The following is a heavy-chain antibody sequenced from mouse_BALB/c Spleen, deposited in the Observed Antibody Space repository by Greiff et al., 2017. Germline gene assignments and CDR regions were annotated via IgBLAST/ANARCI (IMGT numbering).Heavy chain of an antibody. CDR1: GFTFSSYA. CDR3: ARGWDGDAY. J-gene: IGHJ3*01. D-gene: IGHD4-1*01. V-gene: IGHV5-9-4*01. Sequence: EVKLMESGGGLVKPGGSLKLSCAASGFTFSSYAMSWVRQSPEKRLEWVAEISSGGSYTYYPDTVTGRFTISRDNAKNTLYLEMSSLRSEDTAMYYCARGWDGDAYWGQGTLVTVSA. CDR2: ISSGGSYT.